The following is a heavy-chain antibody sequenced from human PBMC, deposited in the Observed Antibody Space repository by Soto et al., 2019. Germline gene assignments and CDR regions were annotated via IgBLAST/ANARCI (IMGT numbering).Heavy chain of an antibody. D-gene: IGHD6-19*01. V-gene: IGHV3-11*01. J-gene: IGHJ4*02. CDR2: ISSSGSTI. Sequence: GGSLRLSCAASGFTFSDYYMSWIRQAPGKGLEWVSYISSSGSTIYYADSVKGRFTISRDNAKNSLYLQMNSLRAEDTAVYYCARDLAVAGTSAYFDYWGQGTLVTSPQ. CDR1: GFTFSDYY. CDR3: ARDLAVAGTSAYFDY.